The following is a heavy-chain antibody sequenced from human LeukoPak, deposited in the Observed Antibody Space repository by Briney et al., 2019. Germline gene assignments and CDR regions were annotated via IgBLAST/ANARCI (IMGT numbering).Heavy chain of an antibody. D-gene: IGHD3-22*01. CDR1: GGSISSGGYS. V-gene: IGHV4-30-2*01. Sequence: SQTLSLTCAVSGGSISSGGYSWSWIRQPPGKGLERIGYIYHSGSTYYNPSLKSRVTISVDRSKNQFSLKLSSVTAADTAVYYCAGSPYYYDSSGYWTLGYWGQGTLVTVSS. CDR3: AGSPYYYDSSGYWTLGY. CDR2: IYHSGST. J-gene: IGHJ4*02.